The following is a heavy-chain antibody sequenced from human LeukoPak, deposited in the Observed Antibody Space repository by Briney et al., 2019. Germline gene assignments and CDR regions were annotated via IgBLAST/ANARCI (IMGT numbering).Heavy chain of an antibody. Sequence: PGGSLRLSCAASGFTASSNYMNWARQAPGRGLEWISIIYSGGSTYYADSVKGRFTISRDNSKNTLYLQMNSLRAEDTAVYYCGGSGSWYFDYWGRGTLVTVSS. CDR2: IYSGGST. CDR1: GFTASSNY. D-gene: IGHD3-10*01. J-gene: IGHJ4*02. CDR3: GGSGSWYFDY. V-gene: IGHV3-53*01.